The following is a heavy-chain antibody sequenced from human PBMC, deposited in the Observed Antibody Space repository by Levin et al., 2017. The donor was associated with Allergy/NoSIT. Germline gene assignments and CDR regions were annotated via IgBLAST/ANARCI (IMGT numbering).Heavy chain of an antibody. J-gene: IGHJ4*02. CDR1: GFTFSSYS. V-gene: IGHV3-21*03. Sequence: PGGSLRLSCAASGFTFSSYSMNWVRQAPGKGLEWVSSISNNSSYIYNADSLKGRFTISRDNAKNSLYLQMHSLRADDTAVYYCARHTVVAGGLGFDYWGQGTLVTVSS. CDR3: ARHTVVAGGLGFDY. CDR2: ISNNSSYI. D-gene: IGHD4-23*01.